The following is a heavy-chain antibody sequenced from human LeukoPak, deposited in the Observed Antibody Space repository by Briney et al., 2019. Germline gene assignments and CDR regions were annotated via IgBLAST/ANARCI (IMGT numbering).Heavy chain of an antibody. J-gene: IGHJ6*02. D-gene: IGHD2-2*01. CDR3: AKVGMVEYQLLDYYGMDV. CDR2: ISYDGSNK. CDR1: GFTFSSYG. Sequence: GGSLRLSCAASGFTFSSYGMHWVRQAPGKGLEWVAVISYDGSNKYYADSVKGRFTISRDNSKNTLYLQMNSLRAEDTAVHYCAKVGMVEYQLLDYYGMDVWGQGTTVTVSS. V-gene: IGHV3-30*18.